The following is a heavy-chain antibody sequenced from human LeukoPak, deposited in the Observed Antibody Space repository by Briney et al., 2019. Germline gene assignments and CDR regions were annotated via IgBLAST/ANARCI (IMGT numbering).Heavy chain of an antibody. CDR1: GRSISSYY. CDR3: ARGSSRAIDY. V-gene: IGHV4-59*01. Sequence: SETLSLTCSVSGRSISSYYWSWIRQPPGKGLEWIGYIYYSGSTNYNPSLKSRVTISVDTSKNQFSLKLSSVTAADTAVYYCARGSSRAIDYSGQGTLVTVSS. CDR2: IYYSGST. D-gene: IGHD3-10*01. J-gene: IGHJ4*02.